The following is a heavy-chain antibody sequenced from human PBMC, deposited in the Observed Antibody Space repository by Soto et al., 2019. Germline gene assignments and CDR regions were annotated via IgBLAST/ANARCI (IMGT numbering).Heavy chain of an antibody. CDR2: ISAYNGNT. Sequence: EASVKVSCKASGYTFTSYGISWVRQAPGQGLEWMGWISAYNGNTNYAQKLQGRVTMTTDTSTSTAYMELRSLRSDDTAVYYCAREDDSNYCSGGSCYSGPWGQGTLVTVSS. CDR1: GYTFTSYG. J-gene: IGHJ5*02. D-gene: IGHD2-15*01. V-gene: IGHV1-18*01. CDR3: AREDDSNYCSGGSCYSGP.